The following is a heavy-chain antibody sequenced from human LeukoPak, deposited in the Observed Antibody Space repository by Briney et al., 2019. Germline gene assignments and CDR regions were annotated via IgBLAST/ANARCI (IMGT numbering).Heavy chain of an antibody. CDR2: ISSSGSTI. J-gene: IGHJ4*02. V-gene: IGHV3-48*03. CDR3: ARDVPLDDYYGSGTYSYYFDS. D-gene: IGHD3-10*01. CDR1: GFTCSSYE. Sequence: GGSLRLSCAASGFTCSSYEMNWVRQAPGKGLEWVSYISSSGSTIYYADSVKGRFTISRDNAKNSLYLQLNSLRAEDTALYYCARDVPLDDYYGSGTYSYYFDSWGQGALVTVSS.